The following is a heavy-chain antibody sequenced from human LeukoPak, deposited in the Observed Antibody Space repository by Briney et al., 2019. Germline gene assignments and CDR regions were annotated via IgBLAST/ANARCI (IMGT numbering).Heavy chain of an antibody. Sequence: GASVKVSCKTSGYNFIDYYVYWVRQAPGQRLEWMGWINPNGGGTNYAQKFQGRVTMTRDTSITTAYMELSSLRSEDTAVYYCATGSGSYAKDGFDYWGQGTLVTVSS. V-gene: IGHV1-2*02. CDR2: INPNGGGT. D-gene: IGHD1-26*01. CDR3: ATGSGSYAKDGFDY. J-gene: IGHJ4*02. CDR1: GYNFIDYY.